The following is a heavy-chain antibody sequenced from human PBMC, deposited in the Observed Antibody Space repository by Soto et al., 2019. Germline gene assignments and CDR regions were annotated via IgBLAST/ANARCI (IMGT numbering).Heavy chain of an antibody. CDR1: GGSVTIDEDY. J-gene: IGHJ4*02. D-gene: IGHD5-18*01. V-gene: IGHV4-30-4*01. Sequence: SETLSLTCTVSGGSVTIDEDYWTCIRQSPGKGLEWIGYISNSGSTGYNPSLKTRLSMSVDRSKNQFTLRLTSVTAADTAVYFCATESGSTYGYFDHWGQGTQVTVSS. CDR2: ISNSGST. CDR3: ATESGSTYGYFDH.